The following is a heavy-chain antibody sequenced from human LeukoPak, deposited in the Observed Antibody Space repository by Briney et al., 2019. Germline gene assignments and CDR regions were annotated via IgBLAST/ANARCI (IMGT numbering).Heavy chain of an antibody. CDR2: INPKSGAT. CDR3: ARLGAVAGTGGFDY. CDR1: GYTFTGYY. V-gene: IGHV1-2*04. Sequence: GASVKVSCKASGYTFTGYYIHWVRQAPGQGPEWMGWINPKSGATNYAQKFQGWVTMTRDTSVSTAYMELSRLRSDDTAVYYCARLGAVAGTGGFDYWGQGTLVTVSS. J-gene: IGHJ4*02. D-gene: IGHD6-19*01.